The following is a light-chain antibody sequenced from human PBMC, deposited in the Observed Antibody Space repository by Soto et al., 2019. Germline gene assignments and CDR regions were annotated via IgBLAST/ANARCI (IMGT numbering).Light chain of an antibody. Sequence: QSVLTQPASVSGSPGQSITISCTGTTSDVGGYNYVSWHQQHPGKAPKLMIYDVINRPSGVSNRFSGSKSDNTASLTISGLQAEDEADYYCTSYTSSGTLVFGSGTKLTVL. V-gene: IGLV2-14*01. J-gene: IGLJ1*01. CDR2: DVI. CDR1: TSDVGGYNY. CDR3: TSYTSSGTLV.